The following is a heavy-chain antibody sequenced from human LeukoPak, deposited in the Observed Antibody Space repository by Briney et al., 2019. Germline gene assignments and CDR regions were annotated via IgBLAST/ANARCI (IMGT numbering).Heavy chain of an antibody. CDR1: GYNFIGFY. V-gene: IGHV1-2*06. Sequence: ASVKVSCKASGYNFIGFYMHWVRQAPGQSLEWMGRINPNSGETSFALSFQGRVTMTRDTSINTAYMELGRLTSDDTAVYFCARGATRLATAGAEFDSCGEGDLVIVSS. CDR2: INPNSGET. CDR3: ARGATRLATAGAEFDS. D-gene: IGHD6-13*01. J-gene: IGHJ4*02.